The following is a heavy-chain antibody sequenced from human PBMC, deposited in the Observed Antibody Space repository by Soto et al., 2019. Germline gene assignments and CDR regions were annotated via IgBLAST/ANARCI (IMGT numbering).Heavy chain of an antibody. CDR1: GFNFRSYA. J-gene: IGHJ3*02. CDR2: ISSNGESTYHTEAT. CDR3: TKALYCSSTSCYSGGDTFHI. D-gene: IGHD2-2*01. V-gene: IGHV3-23*01. Sequence: GGSLRLSCKAAGFNFRSYAMRWVRQAPGKGLEWVSIISSNGESTYHTEATYSAYSVRCRFSISRDNSKNTLSLQMNSLRAEDTAVYYCTKALYCSSTSCYSGGDTFHIWGQGTMVTVSS.